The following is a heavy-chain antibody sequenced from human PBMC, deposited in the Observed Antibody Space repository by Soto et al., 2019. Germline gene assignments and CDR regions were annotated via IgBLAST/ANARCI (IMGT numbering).Heavy chain of an antibody. Sequence: AWETLSLTCSVSGGSMSSGAYYWNWIRQHPVKGLEWIAYIYHTGNTYYNPSLRSRTTISVDTSENQFSLKLTSVTDADTAVYYCASSYSGYLDNWGQGTLVTVSA. V-gene: IGHV4-31*03. CDR3: ASSYSGYLDN. CDR1: GGSMSSGAYY. J-gene: IGHJ4*02. D-gene: IGHD3-22*01. CDR2: IYHTGNT.